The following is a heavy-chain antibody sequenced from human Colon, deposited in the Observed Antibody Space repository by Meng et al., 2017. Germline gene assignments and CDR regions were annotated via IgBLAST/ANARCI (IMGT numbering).Heavy chain of an antibody. J-gene: IGHJ4*02. D-gene: IGHD3-16*01. CDR3: ARDYWGSLDF. CDR2: ARIDYANT. Sequence: QVQLQEPGPGLVRPSETLSLICAVSGASVRSPDHQWGWVRQPPGKGLEWIGYARIDYANTNYNPSLKSRVNVSLDTSKNQFSLNVRSVTAADTAVYYCARDYWGSLDFWGQGILVTASS. CDR1: GASVRSPDHQ. V-gene: IGHV4-61*08.